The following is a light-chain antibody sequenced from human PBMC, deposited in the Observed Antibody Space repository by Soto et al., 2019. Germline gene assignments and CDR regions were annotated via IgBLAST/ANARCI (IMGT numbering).Light chain of an antibody. CDR2: AAS. CDR3: QQSYSTPR. J-gene: IGKJ1*01. Sequence: DIQMTQSPSSLSASVGDRVTITCRASQSISNSLNWYQQKPGKAPKVLIYAASNLQSGVPSRFSGSGSGTYFTLTISSLQPEDFATYYCQQSYSTPRFGQGTKVEMK. V-gene: IGKV1-39*01. CDR1: QSISNS.